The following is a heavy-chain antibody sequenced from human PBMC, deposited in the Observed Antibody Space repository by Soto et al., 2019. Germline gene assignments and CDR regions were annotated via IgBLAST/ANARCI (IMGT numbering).Heavy chain of an antibody. V-gene: IGHV3-23*01. J-gene: IGHJ2*01. CDR3: AKRSWVGWYIDL. D-gene: IGHD1-26*01. CDR1: GFTFSSYA. Sequence: EVQLLESGGGLVQPGGSLRLSCAASGFTFSSYAMSWVHQAPGKGLEWVSVISGSGGSTYYAHSVKGRFTISRDNSKNALYLQKNGVRAEDSAVYYCAKRSWVGWYIDLCGRGTLVTVSS. CDR2: ISGSGGST.